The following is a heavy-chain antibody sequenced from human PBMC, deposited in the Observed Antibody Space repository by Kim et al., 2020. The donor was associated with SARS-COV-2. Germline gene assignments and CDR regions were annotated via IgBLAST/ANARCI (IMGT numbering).Heavy chain of an antibody. Sequence: GGSLRLSYAASGFTFDDYGMSWVRQAPGKGLEWVSGINWNGGSTGDADSVKGRFTISRDNAKNSLYLQMNSLRAEDTALYYCARWHRHYHSGLDVWGQGTTVTVSS. D-gene: IGHD3-16*02. V-gene: IGHV3-20*03. CDR1: GFTFDDYG. CDR2: INWNGGST. CDR3: ARWHRHYHSGLDV. J-gene: IGHJ6*02.